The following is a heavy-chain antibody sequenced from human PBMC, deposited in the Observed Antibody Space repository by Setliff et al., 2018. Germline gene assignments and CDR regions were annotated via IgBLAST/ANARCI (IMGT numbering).Heavy chain of an antibody. D-gene: IGHD3-9*01. Sequence: KPSETLSLTCSVSGASITSYYWSWIRQPPGQGLEWIAYIHNNGRIKYNPALKSRVTISLDTSKNQFSLNLNSATAADTAVYYCARHALSFDSAWDVWGKGTTVTVSS. CDR3: ARHALSFDSAWDV. CDR1: GASITSYY. CDR2: IHNNGRI. V-gene: IGHV4-59*08. J-gene: IGHJ6*04.